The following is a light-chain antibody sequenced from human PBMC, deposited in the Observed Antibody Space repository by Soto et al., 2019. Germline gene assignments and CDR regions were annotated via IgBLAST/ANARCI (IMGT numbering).Light chain of an antibody. CDR1: QAVSTW. Sequence: DIQMTQSPSFVSASVGDRFTITYRASQAVSTWLAWYQQKPGDAPKLLIYAASTLQSGVPSRFSGSGSGTDFTLTIRSLQPEDFATYYCQQSNSFPRTFGGGTKVDIK. V-gene: IGKV1-12*01. CDR3: QQSNSFPRT. J-gene: IGKJ4*01. CDR2: AAS.